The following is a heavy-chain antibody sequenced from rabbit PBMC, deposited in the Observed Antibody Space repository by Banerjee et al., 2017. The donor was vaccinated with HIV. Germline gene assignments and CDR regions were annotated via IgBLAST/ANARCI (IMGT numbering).Heavy chain of an antibody. CDR2: INTGSGST. CDR3: QRDREYDSDL. J-gene: IGHJ4*01. CDR1: GFSFSNNYV. D-gene: IGHD4-1*01. Sequence: QSLEESGGGLVQPEGSLTLTCTASGFSFSNNYVMCWVRQAPGKGLEWIACINTGSGSTYYASWAKGRFTISKTSSTTVTLQMTSLTAADTATYFCQRDREYDSDLWGPGTLVTVS. V-gene: IGHV1S40*01.